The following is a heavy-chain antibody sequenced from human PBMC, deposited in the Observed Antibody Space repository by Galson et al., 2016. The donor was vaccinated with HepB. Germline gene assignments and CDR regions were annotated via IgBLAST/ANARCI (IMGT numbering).Heavy chain of an antibody. CDR2: ISYDGSNK. V-gene: IGHV3-30*04. CDR1: GFTFSSYA. CDR3: AIDRASPWSDYGKYLYGMDG. Sequence: SLRLSCAASGFTFSSYAMHWVRQAPGKGLEWVAVISYDGSNKYYADSVKGRFTISRDNSKNSLYLQMNSLRGEDTALYFCAIDRASPWSDYGKYLYGMDGWGQGTTVTVS. D-gene: IGHD3-3*01. J-gene: IGHJ6*02.